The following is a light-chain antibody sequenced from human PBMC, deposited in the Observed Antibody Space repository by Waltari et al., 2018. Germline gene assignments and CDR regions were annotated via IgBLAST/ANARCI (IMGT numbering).Light chain of an antibody. J-gene: IGKJ2*01. CDR3: QQYGSSPYT. Sequence: EIVLTPSPAILSLSPGDSATLPCRASQSVSSSYLAWYQQKPGQAPRLLIYGASSRATGIPDRFSGSGSGTDFTLTISRLEPEDFAVYYCQQYGSSPYTFGQGTKLEIK. V-gene: IGKV3-20*01. CDR1: QSVSSSY. CDR2: GAS.